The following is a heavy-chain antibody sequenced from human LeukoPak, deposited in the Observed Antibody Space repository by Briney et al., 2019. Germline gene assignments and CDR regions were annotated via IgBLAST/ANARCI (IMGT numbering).Heavy chain of an antibody. CDR1: GFTFGSHG. Sequence: GGSLRLSCVASGFTFGSHGMHWVRQAPGKGLEWVAVISYDGSNYYHADSVEGRFTISRDNSKNTLYLQMNSLRAEDTAVYSCARDVSGYYSFDYWGQGTLVTVSS. CDR3: ARDVSGYYSFDY. D-gene: IGHD3-22*01. V-gene: IGHV3-30*03. CDR2: ISYDGSNY. J-gene: IGHJ4*02.